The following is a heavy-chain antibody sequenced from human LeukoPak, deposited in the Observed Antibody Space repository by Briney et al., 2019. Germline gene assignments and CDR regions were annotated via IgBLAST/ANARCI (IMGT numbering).Heavy chain of an antibody. CDR1: GFTFSSYA. Sequence: GSLRLSCAASGFTFSSYAMHWVRQAPGKGLEWVAVISYDGSNKYYADSVKGRFTISRDNSKNTLYLQMNSLRAEDTAVYYCAKVVPVIKDHFDYWGQGTLVTVSS. V-gene: IGHV3-30-3*01. CDR2: ISYDGSNK. CDR3: AKVVPVIKDHFDY. D-gene: IGHD3-16*02. J-gene: IGHJ4*02.